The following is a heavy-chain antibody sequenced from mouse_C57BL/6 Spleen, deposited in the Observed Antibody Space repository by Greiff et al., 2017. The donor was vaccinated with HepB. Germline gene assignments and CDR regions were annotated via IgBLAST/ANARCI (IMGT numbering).Heavy chain of an antibody. J-gene: IGHJ3*01. D-gene: IGHD3-1*01. CDR3: ARVDGRAWFAY. CDR2: INYDGSST. Sequence: EVKLVESEGGLVQPGSSMKLSCTASGFTFSDYYMAWVRQVPEKGLEWVANINYDGSSTYYLDSLQSRFIISRDNAKNILYLQMSSLKSEDTATYYCARVDGRAWFAYWGQGTLVTVSA. V-gene: IGHV5-16*01. CDR1: GFTFSDYY.